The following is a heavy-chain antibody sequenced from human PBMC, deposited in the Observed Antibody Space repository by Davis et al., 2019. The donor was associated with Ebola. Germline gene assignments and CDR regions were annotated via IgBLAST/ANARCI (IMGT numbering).Heavy chain of an antibody. Sequence: PGGSLRLSCAASGFTFSSYWMNWVRQAPGKGLEWVSYISSSSSTIYYADSVKGRFTISRDNSKNTLYLQMNSLRAEDTAVYYCAKATWSVVVTAVDFDYWGQGTLVTVSS. CDR2: ISSSSSTI. D-gene: IGHD2-21*02. V-gene: IGHV3-48*01. CDR3: AKATWSVVVTAVDFDY. CDR1: GFTFSSYW. J-gene: IGHJ4*02.